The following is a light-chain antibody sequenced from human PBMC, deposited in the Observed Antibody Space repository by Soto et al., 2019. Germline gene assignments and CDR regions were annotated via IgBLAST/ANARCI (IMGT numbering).Light chain of an antibody. J-gene: IGKJ3*01. V-gene: IGKV3-20*01. CDR2: GAS. Sequence: ETVLTQSPGTLSLSPGERVTLSCRTSQSALSSNLAWYQQKPGQAPRLLIYGASSRATGIPDRFSGSGSGTDFTLTVSRLEPEDFAVYFCQHYGTFGPGTKVDLK. CDR1: QSALSSN. CDR3: QHYGT.